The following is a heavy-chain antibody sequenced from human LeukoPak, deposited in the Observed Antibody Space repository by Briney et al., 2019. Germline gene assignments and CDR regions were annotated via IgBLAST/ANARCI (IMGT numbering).Heavy chain of an antibody. CDR1: GYTFTSYG. V-gene: IGHV1-18*01. CDR2: ISAYNGNT. D-gene: IGHD3-3*01. Sequence: ASVKVSCKASGYTFTSYGISWVRQAPGQGLEWMGWISAYNGNTNYAQKLQGRVTMTTDTSTSTAYMELRSLRSDDTAVYYCARDTDRKTFWSGYPGYWGQGTLVTVSS. CDR3: ARDTDRKTFWSGYPGY. J-gene: IGHJ4*02.